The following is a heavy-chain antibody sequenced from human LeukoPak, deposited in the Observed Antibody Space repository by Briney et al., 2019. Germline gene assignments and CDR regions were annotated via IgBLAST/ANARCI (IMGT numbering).Heavy chain of an antibody. CDR1: GFTFDDYA. V-gene: IGHV3-20*04. CDR3: ARDLVSSRWYSRNNWFDL. CDR2: INCNCGTT. D-gene: IGHD6-13*01. Sequence: PGGSLRLSCAASGFTFDDYAMSWVRQAPGKGLEWVAGINCNCGTTSYADSLKGRFTISRDNAKNSLYLQMNSLRAEDTAVYYCARDLVSSRWYSRNNWFDLWRQGTVVSVFS. J-gene: IGHJ5*02.